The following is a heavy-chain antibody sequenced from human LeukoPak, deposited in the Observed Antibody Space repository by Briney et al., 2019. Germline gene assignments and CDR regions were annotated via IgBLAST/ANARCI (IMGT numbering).Heavy chain of an antibody. Sequence: GGSRRLSCAASGFTFSSYWMHWVRQAPGKGLEWVSYITSSGGITYYADSVKGRFTVSRDNAKNSLFLQMNSLRAEDTAIYYCAGERNCGGDCYQGSWFDPWGQGTLVTASS. D-gene: IGHD2-21*02. CDR2: ITSSGGIT. J-gene: IGHJ5*02. CDR3: AGERNCGGDCYQGSWFDP. V-gene: IGHV3-48*04. CDR1: GFTFSSYW.